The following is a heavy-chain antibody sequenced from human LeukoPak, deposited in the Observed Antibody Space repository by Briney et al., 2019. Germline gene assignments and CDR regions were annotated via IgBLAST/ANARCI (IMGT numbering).Heavy chain of an antibody. Sequence: GASVKVSCKASGYSFTSFAISWVRQAPGQGLEWMGWINPYNGETNYAQKLQGRVTMTTDTSTSTAYMELRSLRSDDTAVYYCARDSSGYYQGPFDYWGQGTLVTVSS. CDR3: ARDSSGYYQGPFDY. CDR2: INPYNGET. CDR1: GYSFTSFA. J-gene: IGHJ4*02. D-gene: IGHD3-22*01. V-gene: IGHV1-18*01.